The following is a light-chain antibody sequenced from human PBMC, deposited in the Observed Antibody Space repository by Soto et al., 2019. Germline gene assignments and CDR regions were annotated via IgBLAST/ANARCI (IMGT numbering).Light chain of an antibody. V-gene: IGKV1-9*01. CDR2: AAS. J-gene: IGKJ5*01. CDR3: QQLDTYPIT. Sequence: DIQLTQSPSFLSASVGDRVTITCRASQGISSYLAWYQQKPGKAPKLLIYAASTLQSGVPSRFSGSGYGTEFTLTISSLQPEDFATYYCQQLDTYPITFGQGTRLEIQ. CDR1: QGISSY.